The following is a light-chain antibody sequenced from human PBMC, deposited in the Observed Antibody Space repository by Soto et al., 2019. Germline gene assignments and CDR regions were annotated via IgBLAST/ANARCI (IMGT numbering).Light chain of an antibody. CDR2: AAF. CDR1: QGIGTY. V-gene: IGKV1-9*01. Sequence: DIQLTRSPSCLSASVGDRVTISCRPSQGIGTYLAWYQQKPGKAPKLLIYAAFTLHSGVPARFSGSRSGTDFTLTISSLQPEDFATYYCQQVNSYPQTFGQGTRLEIK. CDR3: QQVNSYPQT. J-gene: IGKJ5*01.